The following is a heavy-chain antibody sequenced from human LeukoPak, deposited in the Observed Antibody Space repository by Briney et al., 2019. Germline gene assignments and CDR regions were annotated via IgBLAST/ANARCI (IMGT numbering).Heavy chain of an antibody. V-gene: IGHV3-15*01. D-gene: IGHD5-24*01. Sequence: GGSLRLSCAASGFTFSNAWMSWVRPAPGKGLGWVGRIKSKTDGGTTDYAAPVKGRFTISRDDSKNTLYLQMNSLKTEDTAVYYCTTDGYNYEDAFDIWGQGTMVTVSS. CDR1: GFTFSNAW. J-gene: IGHJ3*02. CDR3: TTDGYNYEDAFDI. CDR2: IKSKTDGGTT.